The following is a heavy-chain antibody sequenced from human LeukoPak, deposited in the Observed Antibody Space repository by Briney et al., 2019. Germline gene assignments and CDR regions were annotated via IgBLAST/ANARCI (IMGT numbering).Heavy chain of an antibody. J-gene: IGHJ4*02. V-gene: IGHV1-8*01. CDR3: ARDMVRGVIIPLGY. CDR1: GYTFTSYD. CDR2: MNPNSGNT. Sequence: ASVKVSCKASGYTFTSYDINWGRQATGQGLEWMGWMNPNSGNTGYAQKFQGRVTMTRNTSISTAYMELSSLRSEDTAVYYCARDMVRGVIIPLGYWGQGTLVTVSS. D-gene: IGHD3-10*01.